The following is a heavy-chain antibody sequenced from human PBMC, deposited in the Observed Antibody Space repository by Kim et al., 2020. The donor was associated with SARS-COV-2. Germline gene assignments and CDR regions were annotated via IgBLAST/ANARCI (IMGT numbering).Heavy chain of an antibody. V-gene: IGHV1-18*04. CDR1: GYTFTSYG. CDR3: ARTPYNWNDARYFDY. CDR2: ISAYNGNT. D-gene: IGHD1-1*01. J-gene: IGHJ4*02. Sequence: ASVKVSCKASGYTFTSYGISWVRQAPGQGLEWMGWISAYNGNTNYAQKLQGRVTMTTDTSTSTAYMELRSLRSDDTAVYYCARTPYNWNDARYFDYWGQGTLVTVSS.